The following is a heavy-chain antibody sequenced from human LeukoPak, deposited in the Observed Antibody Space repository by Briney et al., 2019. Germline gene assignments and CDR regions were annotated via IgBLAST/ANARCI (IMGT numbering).Heavy chain of an antibody. CDR2: ISYDGSNK. J-gene: IGHJ4*02. CDR3: ARDFWLLWFGEISFSFDY. Sequence: GGSLRLSCAASGFTFSSYAMSWVRQAPGKGLEWVAVISYDGSNKYYADSVKGRFTISRDNSKNTLYLQMNSLRAEDTAVYYCARDFWLLWFGEISFSFDYWGQGTLVTVSS. V-gene: IGHV3-30-3*01. CDR1: GFTFSSYA. D-gene: IGHD3-10*01.